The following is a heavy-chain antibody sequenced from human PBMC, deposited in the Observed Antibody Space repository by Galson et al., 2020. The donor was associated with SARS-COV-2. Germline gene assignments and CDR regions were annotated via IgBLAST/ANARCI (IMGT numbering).Heavy chain of an antibody. V-gene: IGHV3-30*04. D-gene: IGHD6-13*01. Sequence: GGSLRLSCAASGFTFSSYAMHWVRQAPGKGLEWVAVISYDGSNKYYADSVKGRFTISRDNSKNTLYLQMNSLRAEDTAVYYCARDSYSSSLYNWFDPWGQGTLVTVSS. CDR2: ISYDGSNK. J-gene: IGHJ5*02. CDR3: ARDSYSSSLYNWFDP. CDR1: GFTFSSYA.